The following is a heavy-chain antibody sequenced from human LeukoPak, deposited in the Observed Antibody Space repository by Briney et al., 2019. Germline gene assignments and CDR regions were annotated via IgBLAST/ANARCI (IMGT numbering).Heavy chain of an antibody. CDR1: GYTFNSYY. CDR2: ISGYNGKT. Sequence: ASVKVSCKTSGYTFNSYYVGWVRQAPGQGLEWMGWISGYNGKTNYAQKFQGRVTITRNTSISTAYMELSSLRSEDTAVYYCARASESTGYSGSWYFPWGYYYYYMDVWGKGTTVTVSS. J-gene: IGHJ6*03. CDR3: ARASESTGYSGSWYFPWGYYYYYMDV. D-gene: IGHD6-13*01. V-gene: IGHV1-18*01.